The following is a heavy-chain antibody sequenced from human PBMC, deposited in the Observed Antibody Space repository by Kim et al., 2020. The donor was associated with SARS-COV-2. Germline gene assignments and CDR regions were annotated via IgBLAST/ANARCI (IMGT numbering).Heavy chain of an antibody. Sequence: SETLSLTCTVSGGSIRSYYWSWIRQPAGKGLEWIGRIYTSGSTNYNPSLKSRVTMSVDTSKNQFSLKLSSVTAADTAVYYCARDQDYYDFWSGYSLYYFDYWGQGTLVTVSS. CDR2: IYTSGST. CDR1: GGSIRSYY. D-gene: IGHD3-3*01. V-gene: IGHV4-4*07. J-gene: IGHJ4*02. CDR3: ARDQDYYDFWSGYSLYYFDY.